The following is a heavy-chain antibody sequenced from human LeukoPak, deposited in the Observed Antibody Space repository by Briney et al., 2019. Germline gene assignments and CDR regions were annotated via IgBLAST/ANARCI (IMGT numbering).Heavy chain of an antibody. CDR1: GFTFSSYA. CDR2: ISVSGGST. Sequence: GGSLRLSCAASGFTFSSYAMTWVRQAPGKGLEWVSVISVSGGSTYYADSVKGRFTISRDNSNNTLYLQMNSLRAEDTAVYYCAKGAAGTNGYYYYYYMDVWGKGTTVTVSS. J-gene: IGHJ6*03. CDR3: AKGAAGTNGYYYYYYMDV. V-gene: IGHV3-23*01. D-gene: IGHD6-19*01.